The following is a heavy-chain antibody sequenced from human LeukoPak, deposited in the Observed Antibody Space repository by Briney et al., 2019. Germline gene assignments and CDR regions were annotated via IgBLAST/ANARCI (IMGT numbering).Heavy chain of an antibody. CDR3: AGVRRLAAAGMGLAWFDP. D-gene: IGHD6-13*01. V-gene: IGHV1-2*02. CDR2: INPNSGGT. Sequence: GASVKVSCKASGYTFTSYYIHWVRQAPGQGLEWMGWINPNSGGTNYAQKFQGRVTMTRDTSISTAYMELSRLRSDDTAVYYCAGVRRLAAAGMGLAWFDPWGQGTLVTVSS. J-gene: IGHJ5*02. CDR1: GYTFTSYY.